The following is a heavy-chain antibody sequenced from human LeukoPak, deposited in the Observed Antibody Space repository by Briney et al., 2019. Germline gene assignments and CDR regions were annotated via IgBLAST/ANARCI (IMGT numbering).Heavy chain of an antibody. Sequence: GASVKVSCKASGGTLSSYAISWVRQAPGQGLEWMGRIIPILGIANYAQKFQGRVTITADKSTSTAYMELSSLRSEDTAVYYCARSAGVGPGSDAFDIWGQGTMVTVSS. J-gene: IGHJ3*02. D-gene: IGHD1-14*01. CDR2: IIPILGIA. CDR3: ARSAGVGPGSDAFDI. CDR1: GGTLSSYA. V-gene: IGHV1-69*04.